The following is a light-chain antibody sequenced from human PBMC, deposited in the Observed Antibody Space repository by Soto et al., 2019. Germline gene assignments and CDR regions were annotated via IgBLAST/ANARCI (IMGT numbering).Light chain of an antibody. CDR1: QTVGIN. V-gene: IGKV3-15*01. CDR2: GAS. Sequence: EFVLTQSPGTLSLSPGEIATLSCRASQTVGINLAWYQQKPGQAPRLLIYGASTRATGIPARFSGSGSGTEFTLTISSLQSEDFAVYYCQQYNNWPGLTFGGGTKVDIK. CDR3: QQYNNWPGLT. J-gene: IGKJ4*01.